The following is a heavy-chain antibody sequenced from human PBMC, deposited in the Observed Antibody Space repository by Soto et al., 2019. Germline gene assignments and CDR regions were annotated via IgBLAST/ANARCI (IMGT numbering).Heavy chain of an antibody. Sequence: AVKVSCKASGSTFTSSAVQWVRQARGQRLEWIGWIVVGSGNTNYAQKFQERVTITRDMSTSTAYMELSSLRSEETAVYYCAAALTSGAFDIWGQGTMVTVSS. CDR1: GSTFTSSA. D-gene: IGHD3-9*01. J-gene: IGHJ3*02. CDR2: IVVGSGNT. CDR3: AAALTSGAFDI. V-gene: IGHV1-58*01.